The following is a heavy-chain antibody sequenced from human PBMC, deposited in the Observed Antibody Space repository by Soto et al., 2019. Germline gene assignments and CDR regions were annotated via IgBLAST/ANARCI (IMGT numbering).Heavy chain of an antibody. D-gene: IGHD3-22*01. J-gene: IGHJ5*02. V-gene: IGHV4-30-2*01. CDR3: ARQKDHYYDSSGYYGNWFDP. CDR1: GGSISSGGYS. CDR2: IYHSGST. Sequence: SETLSLTCAVSGGSISSGGYSWSWIRQPPGKGLEWIGYIYHSGSTYYNPSLKSRVTISVDRSKNQFSLKLSSVTAADTAVYYCARQKDHYYDSSGYYGNWFDPWGQGTLVTVSS.